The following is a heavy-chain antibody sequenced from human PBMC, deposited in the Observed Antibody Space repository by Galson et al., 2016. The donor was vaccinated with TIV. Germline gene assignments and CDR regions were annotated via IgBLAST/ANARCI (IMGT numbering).Heavy chain of an antibody. V-gene: IGHV1-2*02. D-gene: IGHD2-15*01. CDR2: TNPDSGDT. Sequence: SVKVSCKASGYIFTAYYLHWVRQAPRQGLEWMGWTNPDSGDTYYAQKFQGRVTMTRDTTIGTAYMELHSLRSDDTAVYYCPRISKQAAWYFDPWGQGTLVTVSS. J-gene: IGHJ5*02. CDR1: GYIFTAYY. CDR3: PRISKQAAWYFDP.